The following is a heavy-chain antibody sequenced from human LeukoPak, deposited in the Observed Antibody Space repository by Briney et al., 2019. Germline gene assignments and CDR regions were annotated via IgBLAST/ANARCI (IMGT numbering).Heavy chain of an antibody. J-gene: IGHJ4*02. D-gene: IGHD6-19*01. CDR3: ARGSYSSGWYADY. Sequence: SETLSLTCTVSGGSISSSSYYWGWIRQPPGKGLEWIGSIYYSGITYDNPSLKSRVTISVDTSKNQFFLKVNSVTAADTAVYYCARGSYSSGWYADYWGQGTLVTVSS. V-gene: IGHV4-39*07. CDR1: GGSISSSSYY. CDR2: IYYSGIT.